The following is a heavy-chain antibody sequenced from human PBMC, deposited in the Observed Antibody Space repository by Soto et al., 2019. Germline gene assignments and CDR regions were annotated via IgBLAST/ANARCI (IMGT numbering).Heavy chain of an antibody. J-gene: IGHJ3*02. Sequence: QVQLVESGGDVVQPGRSLRLSCAASGYTFSSYDIHWVRQAPGKGLEGVAHISPDGNNAYYADSVKGRFTISRDNDRNTVYLQVNALRPEDTAVYRCVRAPSHGAFDIWGQGTLVTVSS. CDR2: ISPDGNNA. CDR1: GYTFSSYD. V-gene: IGHV3-30-3*01. CDR3: VRAPSHGAFDI.